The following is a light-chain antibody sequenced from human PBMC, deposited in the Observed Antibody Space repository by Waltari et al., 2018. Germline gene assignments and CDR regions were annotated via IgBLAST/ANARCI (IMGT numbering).Light chain of an antibody. CDR3: QSADSSGTYDVV. CDR2: KDS. J-gene: IGLJ2*01. V-gene: IGLV3-25*03. Sequence: SYELTQPPSVSVSPGQTARITCSGAALPKQYAYWYQQKPGQAPVLVISKDSERPSGIPERFSGSSSGTTVTLTISGVQAEDEADYYCQSADSSGTYDVVFGGGTKLTVL. CDR1: ALPKQY.